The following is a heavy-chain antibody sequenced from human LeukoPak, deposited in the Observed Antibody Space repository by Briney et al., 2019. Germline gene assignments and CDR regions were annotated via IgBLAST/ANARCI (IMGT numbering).Heavy chain of an antibody. CDR1: GYTFTDYS. CDR3: ARDAIAAAGAGA. CDR2: INPNSGDT. D-gene: IGHD6-13*01. J-gene: IGHJ4*02. Sequence: GASVKVSCKASGYTFTDYSMHWVRQAPGQGLEWMGWINPNSGDTDYAQKFQGRVTTTRDTSISTAYLEVSRLTSDDTAVYFCARDAIAAAGAGAWGQGTLVTVSS. V-gene: IGHV1-2*02.